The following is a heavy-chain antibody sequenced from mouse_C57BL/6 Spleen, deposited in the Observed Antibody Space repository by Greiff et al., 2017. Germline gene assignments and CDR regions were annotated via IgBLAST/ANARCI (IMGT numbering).Heavy chain of an antibody. CDR2: ISSGSSTI. Sequence: EVKLVESGGGLVKPGGSLKLSCAASGFTFSDYGMHWVRQAPEKGLEWVAYISSGSSTIYYADTVKGRFTISRDNAKNTLFLQMTSLRSEDTAMYYCARDRYYGPAWFAYWGQGTLVTVSA. V-gene: IGHV5-17*01. CDR3: ARDRYYGPAWFAY. CDR1: GFTFSDYG. D-gene: IGHD1-1*01. J-gene: IGHJ3*01.